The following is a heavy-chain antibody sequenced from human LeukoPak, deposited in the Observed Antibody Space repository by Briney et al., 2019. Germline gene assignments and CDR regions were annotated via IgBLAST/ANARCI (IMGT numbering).Heavy chain of an antibody. CDR1: GYTFTGYY. Sequence: ASVKVSCKASGYTFTGYYMHWVRQAPGQGLEWMAWINPNSGGTNYAQKFQGRVTMTRDTSISTAYMELSRLRSDDTAVYYCARVLYCSSTSCPYFDYWGQGTLVTVSS. CDR3: ARVLYCSSTSCPYFDY. CDR2: INPNSGGT. D-gene: IGHD2-2*01. J-gene: IGHJ4*02. V-gene: IGHV1-2*02.